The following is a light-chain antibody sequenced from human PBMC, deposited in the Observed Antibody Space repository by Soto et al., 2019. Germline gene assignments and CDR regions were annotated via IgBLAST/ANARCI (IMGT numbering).Light chain of an antibody. CDR3: QQYKSWPIT. Sequence: EIVLTQSPATLSLSPGERATLSCGASQSVSSSYLAWYQQKPGQAPRRLIFGASTWGTGVPPRFTGSGSGTEFTLTISSLQSEDFAIYYCQQYKSWPITFGQGTRLENK. CDR2: GAS. CDR1: QSVSSSY. V-gene: IGKV3D-15*01. J-gene: IGKJ5*01.